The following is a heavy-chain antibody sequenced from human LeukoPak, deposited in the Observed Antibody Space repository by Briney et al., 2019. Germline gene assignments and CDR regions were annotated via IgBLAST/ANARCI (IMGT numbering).Heavy chain of an antibody. J-gene: IGHJ4*02. CDR1: GYSISSGYY. CDR2: IYHSGST. Sequence: SETLSLTCAVSGYSISSGYYWGWVRQAPGKGLEWIGNIYHSGSTSYNPSLRSRVTISLDTSNKHFSLKLNSVIAADTAVYYCMRDLSNWGQGTLVTVSS. V-gene: IGHV4-38-2*02. D-gene: IGHD3-3*02. CDR3: MRDLSN.